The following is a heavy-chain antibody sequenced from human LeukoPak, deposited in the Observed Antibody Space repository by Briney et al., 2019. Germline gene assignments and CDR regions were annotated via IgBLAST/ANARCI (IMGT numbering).Heavy chain of an antibody. J-gene: IGHJ4*02. D-gene: IGHD6-13*01. Sequence: PGGSLRLSCEVSGFSFSNYAMNWVFQAPGKGLEWVANINQDGSKKHFVGSVEGRFTISRDNAKNSLYLQMNSLRAEDTAVYYCATAGQSSRSWYDFYYWGQGTLVTVSS. CDR2: INQDGSKK. CDR3: ATAGQSSRSWYDFYY. V-gene: IGHV3-7*04. CDR1: GFSFSNYA.